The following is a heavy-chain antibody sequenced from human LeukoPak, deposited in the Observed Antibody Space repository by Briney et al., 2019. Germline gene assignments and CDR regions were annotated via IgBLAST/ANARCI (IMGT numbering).Heavy chain of an antibody. D-gene: IGHD2-2*01. Sequence: GSLRLSCAASGFTFITFVMHWVRQVPGKGLEWVAVKDYCADSVKGRFTASKDNSKSTLYLQMNSLRAEDTAIYYCAKDLCSDTSCSSRGIDYWGQGTLVTVSS. CDR3: AKDLCSDTSCSSRGIDY. CDR2: KD. CDR1: GFTFITFV. V-gene: IGHV3-30*18. J-gene: IGHJ4*02.